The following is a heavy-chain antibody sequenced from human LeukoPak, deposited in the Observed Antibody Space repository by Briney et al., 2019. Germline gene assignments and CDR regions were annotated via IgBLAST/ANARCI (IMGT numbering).Heavy chain of an antibody. CDR3: AGTYYYDSSGYNWFDP. V-gene: IGHV4-34*01. Sequence: SETLSLTCAVYGGSFSGYYWSWIRQPPGKGLEWIGEINHSGSTNYNPSLKSRVTISVDTSENQFSLKLSSVTAADTAVYYCAGTYYYDSSGYNWFDPWGQGTLVTVSS. D-gene: IGHD3-22*01. CDR2: INHSGST. J-gene: IGHJ5*02. CDR1: GGSFSGYY.